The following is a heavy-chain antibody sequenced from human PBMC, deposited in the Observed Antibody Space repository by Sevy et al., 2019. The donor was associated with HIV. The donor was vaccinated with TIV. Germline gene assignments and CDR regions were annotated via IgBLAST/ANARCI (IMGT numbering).Heavy chain of an antibody. D-gene: IGHD3-16*02. CDR1: GVSISSGGYS. CDR3: VRGRLGELSFHPFWYFDL. CDR2: IYHRGTT. J-gene: IGHJ2*01. Sequence: SETLSLTCAVSGVSISSGGYSWSWIRQPPGKGLQWLGYIYHRGTTYYNPSLESRVTMSIDKSVNQFSLRLASVTAADTAVYFCVRGRLGELSFHPFWYFDLWGRGTLVTVSS. V-gene: IGHV4-30-2*01.